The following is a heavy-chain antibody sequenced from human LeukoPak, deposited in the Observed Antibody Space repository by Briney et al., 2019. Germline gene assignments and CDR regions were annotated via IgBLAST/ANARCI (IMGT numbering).Heavy chain of an antibody. J-gene: IGHJ4*02. Sequence: PGGSLRLSCAASGFTFSSYWMSWVRQAPGKGLEWVANIKQDGSEKYYVDSVKGRFTISRDNAKNSLYLQMTSLRAEDTAVYYCASPYYDFWSGSEGAFDYWGQGTLVTVSS. CDR2: IKQDGSEK. V-gene: IGHV3-7*01. CDR3: ASPYYDFWSGSEGAFDY. D-gene: IGHD3-3*01. CDR1: GFTFSSYW.